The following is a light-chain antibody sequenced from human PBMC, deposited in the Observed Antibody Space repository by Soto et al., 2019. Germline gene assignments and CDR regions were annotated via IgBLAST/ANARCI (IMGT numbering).Light chain of an antibody. CDR3: QHYDTSPRT. CDR2: GAS. J-gene: IGKJ3*01. CDR1: QSVSSHY. V-gene: IGKV3-20*01. Sequence: EIVLTQSPGTLSLSPGERATLSCRASQSVSSHYLAWYQQKTGQAPRLLIYGASNRATGIPDRFSGRGSGTDFTRTIASLEPEDFGMYDCQHYDTSPRTFGPGTKVEIK.